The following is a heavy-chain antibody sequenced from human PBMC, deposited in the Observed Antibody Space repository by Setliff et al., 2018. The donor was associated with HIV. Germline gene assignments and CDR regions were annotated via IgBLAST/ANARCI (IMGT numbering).Heavy chain of an antibody. J-gene: IGHJ6*03. Sequence: ETLSLTCAVSGYSISSGYYWGWIRQPPGKGLEWIASMSHNGKTYYNPSLKSRVTISVDTSKNQISLKMNSVTAADTAVYHCARELSHIVGAPRYMDVWGKGTTVTVSS. CDR3: ARELSHIVGAPRYMDV. D-gene: IGHD1-26*01. CDR2: MSHNGKT. CDR1: GYSISSGYY. V-gene: IGHV4-38-2*02.